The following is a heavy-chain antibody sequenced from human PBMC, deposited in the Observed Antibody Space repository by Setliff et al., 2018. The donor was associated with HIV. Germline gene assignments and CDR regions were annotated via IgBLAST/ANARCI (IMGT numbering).Heavy chain of an antibody. CDR3: VRDGGSTSWNFLYYYGMDV. CDR1: GFTLSSFW. Sequence: GGSLRLSCAASGFTLSSFWMSWVRQAPGKGLEWVANIKQDGSEKYYVDSVKGRFTISRDNAKDSPYLQMNSLRAEDTAVYYCVRDGGSTSWNFLYYYGMDVWGQGTTVTVSS. V-gene: IGHV3-7*01. J-gene: IGHJ6*02. CDR2: IKQDGSEK. D-gene: IGHD2-2*01.